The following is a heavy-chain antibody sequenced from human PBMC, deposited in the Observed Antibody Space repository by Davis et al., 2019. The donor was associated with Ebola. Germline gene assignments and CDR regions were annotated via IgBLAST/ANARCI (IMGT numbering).Heavy chain of an antibody. CDR1: GFTFSSYG. Sequence: PGGSLRLSCAASGFTFSSYGMHWVRQAPGKGLEWVAVISYEGSNKYYADSVKGRFTISRDNSKNTLYLQMNSLRAEDTAVYYCAKSGDLMIALDYWGQGTLVTVSS. CDR2: ISYEGSNK. D-gene: IGHD3-22*01. V-gene: IGHV3-30*18. CDR3: AKSGDLMIALDY. J-gene: IGHJ4*02.